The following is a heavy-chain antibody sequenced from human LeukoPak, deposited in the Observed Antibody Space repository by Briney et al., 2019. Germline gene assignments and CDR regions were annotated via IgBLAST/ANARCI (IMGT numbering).Heavy chain of an antibody. Sequence: PSETLSLACTVSGASISSYYWSWIRQPAGKGLEWIGRIYSSRSIYNPSLKSRVTISVDTSKNQFSLKLSSVTAADTAVYYCAGTYYYDSSGYYTLEYYFDYWGQGTLVTVSS. CDR1: GASISSYY. V-gene: IGHV4-4*07. CDR2: IYSSRS. J-gene: IGHJ4*02. D-gene: IGHD3-22*01. CDR3: AGTYYYDSSGYYTLEYYFDY.